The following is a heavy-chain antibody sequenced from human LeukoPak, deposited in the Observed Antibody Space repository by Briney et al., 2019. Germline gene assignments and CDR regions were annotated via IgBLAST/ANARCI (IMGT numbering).Heavy chain of an antibody. J-gene: IGHJ4*02. V-gene: IGHV3-66*01. D-gene: IGHD5-12*01. CDR3: ARDGQSGYDSWD. CDR2: IYSGGST. Sequence: PGGSLRLSCAASGFTFSSYGMHWVRQAPGKGLEWVSVIYSGGSTYYADSVKGRFTISRDNSKNTLYLQMNSLRAEDTAVYYCARDGQSGYDSWDWGQGTLVTVSS. CDR1: GFTFSSYG.